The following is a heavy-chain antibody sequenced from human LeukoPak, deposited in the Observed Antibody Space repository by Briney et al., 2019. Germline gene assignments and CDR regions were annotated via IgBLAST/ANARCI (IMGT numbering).Heavy chain of an antibody. CDR2: ISGGGGNT. D-gene: IGHD6-19*01. CDR1: GFTFSSYA. V-gene: IGHV3-23*01. J-gene: IGHJ6*02. CDR3: AKDKPGWYGRYYYGMDV. Sequence: GGSLRLSCAVSGFTFSSYAMSWVRQAPGKGLEWVSVISGGGGNTYYADSVKGRFTISRDNSKNTLYLQMNSLRAEDTAVYYCAKDKPGWYGRYYYGMDVWGQGTTVTVSS.